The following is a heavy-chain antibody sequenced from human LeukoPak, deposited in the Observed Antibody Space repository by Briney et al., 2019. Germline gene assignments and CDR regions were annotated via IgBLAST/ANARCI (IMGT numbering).Heavy chain of an antibody. Sequence: ASVKVSCKASGYTFSDYYMHWVRQAPGQGLEWMGWIDPHSGGTNYAQKFQGRVTMTRDTSINTAYMELSRLRSDDTAVYYCAREYYDSSGRIHGFDIWGQGTMVAVSS. CDR1: GYTFSDYY. D-gene: IGHD3-22*01. CDR2: IDPHSGGT. CDR3: AREYYDSSGRIHGFDI. V-gene: IGHV1-2*02. J-gene: IGHJ3*02.